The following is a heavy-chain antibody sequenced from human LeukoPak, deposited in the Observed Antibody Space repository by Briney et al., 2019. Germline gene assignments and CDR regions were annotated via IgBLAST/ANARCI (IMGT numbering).Heavy chain of an antibody. D-gene: IGHD5-18*01. CDR1: GYTFTSYD. V-gene: IGHV1-8*01. CDR3: ARVLSGYSYEFDY. J-gene: IGHJ4*02. CDR2: MNPNSGNT. Sequence: ASVKVSCKASGYTFTSYDINWVRQATGPGLELMGWMNPNSGNTGYAQKFQGRVTMTRNPSISTAYMELSSLRSEDTAVYYCARVLSGYSYEFDYWGQGTLVTVSS.